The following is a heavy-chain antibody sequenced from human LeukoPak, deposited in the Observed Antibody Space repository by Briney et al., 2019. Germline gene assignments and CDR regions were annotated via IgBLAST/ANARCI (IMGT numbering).Heavy chain of an antibody. J-gene: IGHJ4*02. CDR2: IYYSGRT. D-gene: IGHD5-12*01. CDR1: GGSISTSSYF. V-gene: IGHV4-39*01. CDR3: ARHGGLKYGGYEKRFDY. Sequence: PSETLSLTCTVSGGSISTSSYFWGWIRQPPGKGLEWIGSIYYSGRTYYNPSLESRVTISVDTSKNQFSLKPNSVTAADTAVYYCARHGGLKYGGYEKRFDYWGQGTLVTVSS.